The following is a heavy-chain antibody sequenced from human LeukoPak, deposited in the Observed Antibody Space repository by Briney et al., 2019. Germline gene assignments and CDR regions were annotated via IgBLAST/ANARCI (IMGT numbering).Heavy chain of an antibody. V-gene: IGHV3-13*04. D-gene: IGHD2-8*01. CDR3: ARSEAHGYRYFDL. CDR1: GFTFSSYD. Sequence: GACQRLSQAASGFTFSSYDMHWVRQGTRKCLEWDSVIGTAADTYYPGSVKGRFAVSRENDKNSLYLQMNSLRAGDTAVYYCARSEAHGYRYFDLWGRGTLVTVSS. CDR2: IGTAADT. J-gene: IGHJ2*01.